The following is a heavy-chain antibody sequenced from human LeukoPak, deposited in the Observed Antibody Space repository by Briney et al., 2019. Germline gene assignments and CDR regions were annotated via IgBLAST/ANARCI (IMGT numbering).Heavy chain of an antibody. CDR2: INTNTGNP. CDR1: GYTFTSYA. V-gene: IGHV7-4-1*02. D-gene: IGHD5-12*01. CDR3: ARRAEVYSGYDFVGGGIDY. Sequence: GASVKVSCKASGYTFTSYAMNWVRQAPGQGLEWMGWINTNTGNPTYAQGFTGRFVFSLDTSVSTAYLQISSLKAEDTAVYYCARRAEVYSGYDFVGGGIDYWGQGTLVTVSS. J-gene: IGHJ4*02.